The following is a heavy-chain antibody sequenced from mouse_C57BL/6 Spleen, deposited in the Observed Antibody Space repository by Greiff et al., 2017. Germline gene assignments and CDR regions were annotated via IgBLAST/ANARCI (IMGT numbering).Heavy chain of an antibody. CDR3: ARKIYDGYYSHYAMDY. CDR1: GYTFTDHT. D-gene: IGHD2-3*01. Sequence: QVQLQQSDAELVKPGASVKISCKVSGYTFTDHTIHWMKQRPEQGLEWIGYIYPRDGSTKYNEKFKGKATLTADKSSSTAYMQLNSLTSEDSAVYFCARKIYDGYYSHYAMDYWGQGTSVTVSS. J-gene: IGHJ4*01. V-gene: IGHV1-78*01. CDR2: IYPRDGST.